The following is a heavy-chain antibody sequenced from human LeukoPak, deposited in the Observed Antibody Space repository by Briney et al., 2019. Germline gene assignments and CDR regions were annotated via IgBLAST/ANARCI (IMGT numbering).Heavy chain of an antibody. J-gene: IGHJ1*01. CDR3: ASCHCTNGVCYGECEYFQH. V-gene: IGHV1-18*01. D-gene: IGHD2-8*01. CDR2: VSTYTGKT. Sequence: ASVKVSCKASGYTFTKYGITWVRQAPGQGLEWMGWVSTYTGKTNYAQNLQGRVTMTTDTSTRTAYMELGSLRSDDTAVYYCASCHCTNGVCYGECEYFQHWGQGTLVTVSS. CDR1: GYTFTKYG.